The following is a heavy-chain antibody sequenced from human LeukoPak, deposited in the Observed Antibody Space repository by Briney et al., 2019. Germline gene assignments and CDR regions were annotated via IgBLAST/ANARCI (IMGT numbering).Heavy chain of an antibody. J-gene: IGHJ3*02. CDR2: IYSGGST. CDR1: GFTVSSNY. D-gene: IGHD6-19*01. V-gene: IGHV3-53*01. CDR3: ARDRGSGWDGMGAFDI. Sequence: GGSLRLSCAASGFTVSSNYMSWVRQAPGKGLEWVSVIYSGGSTYYADSVKGRFTISRDNSKNTLYLQMNSLRAEDTAVYYCARDRGSGWDGMGAFDIWGQGTMVTVSS.